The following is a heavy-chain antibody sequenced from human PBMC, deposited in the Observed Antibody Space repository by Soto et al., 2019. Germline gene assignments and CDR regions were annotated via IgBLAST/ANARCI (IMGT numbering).Heavy chain of an antibody. CDR1: GGSISSGGYY. CDR3: ASLQIEVLGGMVQGVIGFDY. V-gene: IGHV4-31*03. J-gene: IGHJ4*02. CDR2: IYYSGST. D-gene: IGHD3-10*01. Sequence: PSETLSLTCTVSGGSISSGGYYWSWIRQHPGKGLEWIGYIYYSGSTYYNPSLKSRVTISVDTSKNQFSLKLSSVTAADTAVYYCASLQIEVLGGMVQGVIGFDYWGQGTLVTVSS.